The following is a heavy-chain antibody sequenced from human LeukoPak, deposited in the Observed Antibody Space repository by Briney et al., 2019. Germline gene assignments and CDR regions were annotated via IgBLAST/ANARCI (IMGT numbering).Heavy chain of an antibody. J-gene: IGHJ5*02. Sequence: GGSLRLSCAASGFTFSSYAMSWVRQAPGKGLEWVSAISGSGGSTYYADSVKGRFTISRDNSKNTLYLQMNSLRAEDTAVYYRAKGRSPQPLSPWGQGTLVTVSS. D-gene: IGHD1-14*01. CDR1: GFTFSSYA. CDR2: ISGSGGST. CDR3: AKGRSPQPLSP. V-gene: IGHV3-23*01.